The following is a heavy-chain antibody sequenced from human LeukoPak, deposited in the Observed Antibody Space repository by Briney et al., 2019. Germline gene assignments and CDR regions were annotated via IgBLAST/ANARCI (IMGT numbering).Heavy chain of an antibody. CDR1: GGSISSHY. Sequence: SVTLSLTCTVSGGSISSHYWSWIRQPPGKGLEWIGYIYYSGNTNYNPSLKSRVSISVDTSKNQFSLKLRSVTAADTAVYYCATVSYSSGWPIDYWGQGTLVTVSS. D-gene: IGHD6-19*01. V-gene: IGHV4-59*11. CDR2: IYYSGNT. J-gene: IGHJ4*02. CDR3: ATVSYSSGWPIDY.